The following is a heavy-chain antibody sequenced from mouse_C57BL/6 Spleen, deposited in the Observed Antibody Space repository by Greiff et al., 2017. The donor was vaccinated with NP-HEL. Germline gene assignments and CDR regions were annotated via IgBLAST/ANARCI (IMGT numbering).Heavy chain of an antibody. D-gene: IGHD1-1*01. V-gene: IGHV1-63*01. J-gene: IGHJ4*01. CDR2: IYPGGGYT. CDR1: GYTFTNYW. Sequence: VQLQQSGAELVRPGTSVKMSCKASGYTFTNYWIGWAKQRPGHGLEWIGDIYPGGGYTNYNEKFKGKATLTADKSSSTAYMQFSSLTSEDSAIYYCARVRENGSSYDYAMDYWGQGTSVTVSS. CDR3: ARVRENGSSYDYAMDY.